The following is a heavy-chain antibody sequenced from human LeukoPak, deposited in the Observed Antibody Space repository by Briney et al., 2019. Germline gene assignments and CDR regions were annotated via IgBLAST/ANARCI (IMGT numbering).Heavy chain of an antibody. CDR1: GGSISSSSYY. CDR2: IYYSEST. D-gene: IGHD6-13*01. CDR3: ASKGATYSSSWYYFDY. J-gene: IGHJ4*02. Sequence: PSETLSLTCTVSGGSISSSSYYWGWIRQPPGKGLEWIGSIYYSESTYYNPSLKSRVTISVDTSKNQFSLKLSSVTAADTAVYYCASKGATYSSSWYYFDYWGQGTLVTVSS. V-gene: IGHV4-39*01.